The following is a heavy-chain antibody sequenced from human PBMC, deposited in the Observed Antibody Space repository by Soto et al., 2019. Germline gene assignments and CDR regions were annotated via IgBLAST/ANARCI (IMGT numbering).Heavy chain of an antibody. CDR2: IWYDGSNK. J-gene: IGHJ4*02. CDR1: GFTFSSYG. CDR3: ARDPTYYYDSSGYYSYYFDY. D-gene: IGHD3-22*01. Sequence: GGSLRLSCAASGFTFSSYGMHWVRQAPGKGLEWVAVIWYDGSNKYYADSVKGRFTISRDNSKNTLYLQMNSLRAEDTAVYYCARDPTYYYDSSGYYSYYFDYWGQGTLVTVSS. V-gene: IGHV3-33*01.